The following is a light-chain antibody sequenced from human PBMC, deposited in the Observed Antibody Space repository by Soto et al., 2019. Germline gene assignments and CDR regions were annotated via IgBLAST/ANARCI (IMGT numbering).Light chain of an antibody. CDR3: QTWGTGPV. Sequence: QLVLTQSPSASASLGASVKLTCTLSSGHSSYAIAWHQQQPEKGPRYLMKLNSDGSHSKGDGIPDRFSGSSSGAERYLTISSLQSEDEADYYCQTWGTGPVFGTGTKVTVL. CDR1: SGHSSYA. CDR2: LNSDGSH. V-gene: IGLV4-69*01. J-gene: IGLJ1*01.